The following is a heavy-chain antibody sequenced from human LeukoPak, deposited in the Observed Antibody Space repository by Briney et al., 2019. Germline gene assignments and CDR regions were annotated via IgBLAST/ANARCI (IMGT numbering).Heavy chain of an antibody. CDR1: GGSFSGYY. CDR2: INHSGST. J-gene: IGHJ4*02. D-gene: IGHD6-19*01. V-gene: IGHV4-34*01. CDR3: ARGRRGSGWVTIPDY. Sequence: SETLSLTCAVYGGSFSGYYWSWIRQPPGKGLEWIGEINHSGSTNYNPSLKSRVTISVDTSKNQFSLKLSSVTAADTAVYYCARGRRGSGWVTIPDYWGQGTLVTVSS.